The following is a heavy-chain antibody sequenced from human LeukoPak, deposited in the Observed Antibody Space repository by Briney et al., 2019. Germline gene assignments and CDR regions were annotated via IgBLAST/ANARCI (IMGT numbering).Heavy chain of an antibody. Sequence: KPSETLSLTCTVSGGSISSYYWSWIRQPAGKGLEWIGRIYTSGSTNYNPSLKSRVTMSVDTSKNQFSLKLSSVTAADTAVYYCARDQGIAARYYYYYYMDVWGKGTTVTVSS. V-gene: IGHV4-4*07. CDR1: GGSISSYY. CDR2: IYTSGST. CDR3: ARDQGIAARYYYYYYMDV. D-gene: IGHD6-6*01. J-gene: IGHJ6*03.